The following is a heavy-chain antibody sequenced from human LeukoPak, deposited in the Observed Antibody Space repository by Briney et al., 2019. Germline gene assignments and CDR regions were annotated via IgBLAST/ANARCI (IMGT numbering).Heavy chain of an antibody. J-gene: IGHJ5*02. D-gene: IGHD3-10*01. CDR1: GGSISSYY. Sequence: SETLSLTCTVSGGSISSYYWTWIRQPAGKGLEWIGRIYTSGSTNYNPSLKRRRTMSVNTSKNQSSLKLDSITAADDPADYCARDLHPDGSGNWGSFDPWGQGTLVTVSS. CDR3: ARDLHPDGSGNWGSFDP. CDR2: IYTSGST. V-gene: IGHV4-4*07.